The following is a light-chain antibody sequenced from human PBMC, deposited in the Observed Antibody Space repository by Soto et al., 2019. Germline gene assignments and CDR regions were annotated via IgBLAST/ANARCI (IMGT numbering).Light chain of an antibody. CDR1: ISNIGNNY. J-gene: IGLJ1*01. CDR2: RND. V-gene: IGLV1-47*01. Sequence: QSVLTQPSSVSGTTGQGVTSSCSGSISNIGNNYVYWFQQLPGTAPKVLSNRNDQRPSGVPDRFSGSKSGTSASLAISGLRSEDEADYYCAAWDDTVRSYVFGTGTKVTVL. CDR3: AAWDDTVRSYV.